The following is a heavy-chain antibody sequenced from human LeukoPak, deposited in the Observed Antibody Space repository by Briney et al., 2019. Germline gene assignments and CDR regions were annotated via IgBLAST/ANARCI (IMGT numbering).Heavy chain of an antibody. CDR2: ISSSSSTI. V-gene: IGHV3-48*02. J-gene: IGHJ4*02. D-gene: IGHD5-18*01. CDR1: GFTFSSYS. Sequence: GGSLRLSCAASGFTFSSYSMNWVRQAPGRGLEWVSYISSSSSTIYYADSVKGRFTISRDNAKNSLYLQMNSLRDEDTAVYYCARDAVETALVRWLPGYWGQGTLVTVSS. CDR3: ARDAVETALVRWLPGY.